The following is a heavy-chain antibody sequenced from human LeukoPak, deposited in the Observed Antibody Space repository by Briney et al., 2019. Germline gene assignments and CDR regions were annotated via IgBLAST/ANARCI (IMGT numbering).Heavy chain of an antibody. J-gene: IGHJ6*02. CDR2: ISSSSSTI. CDR3: ARVDGRYYYYYGMDV. D-gene: IGHD1-26*01. CDR1: GFTFSSYS. V-gene: IGHV3-48*04. Sequence: GGSLRLSCAASGFTFSSYSMNWVRQAPGKGLEWVSYISSSSSTIYYADSVKGRFTISRDNAKNSLYLQMNSLRAEDTAVYYCARVDGRYYYYYGMDVWGQGTPVTVSS.